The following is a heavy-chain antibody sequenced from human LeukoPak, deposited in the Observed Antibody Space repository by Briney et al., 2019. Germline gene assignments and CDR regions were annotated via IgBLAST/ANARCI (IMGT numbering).Heavy chain of an antibody. CDR1: GYSFNYYD. CDR2: LRPKSDVI. J-gene: IGHJ5*02. Sequence: GGCLRLSCAGSGYSFNYYDMNWVRQAPAKGLEWGSSLRPKSDVIYYSDSVRGRVTISRDNAENSLYLQMNSLRAEDTAVYYCARADCSSSTCYLRRSWFDPWGQGTLVPVSS. CDR3: ARADCSSSTCYLRRSWFDP. V-gene: IGHV3-21*01. D-gene: IGHD2-2*01.